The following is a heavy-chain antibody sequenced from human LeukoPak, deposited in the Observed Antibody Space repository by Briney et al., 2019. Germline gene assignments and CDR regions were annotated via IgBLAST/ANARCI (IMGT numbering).Heavy chain of an antibody. CDR1: GGSISSYY. CDR3: AAYLLPTRRYCFDP. Sequence: SETLSLTCTVSGGSISSYYWSWVRQPPGKGLEWIGYVYYSGSTNYNPSLKSRVTISVDTSKNQFSLKLTSVTAADTAVYYCAAYLLPTRRYCFDPWGQGTLVTVSS. V-gene: IGHV4-59*01. CDR2: VYYSGST. D-gene: IGHD2-2*01. J-gene: IGHJ5*02.